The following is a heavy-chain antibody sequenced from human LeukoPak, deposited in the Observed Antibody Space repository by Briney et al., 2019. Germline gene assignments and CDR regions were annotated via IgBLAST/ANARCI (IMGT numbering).Heavy chain of an antibody. Sequence: ASVKVSCKASGYTFSNYDINWVRQVTGQGLEWMGWMNPDSGNTGYAQRFQGRVTLTRNPSISTAYMEVSSLRSEDTAVYYCARVMVNGEQLVIVYFDYWGQGTLVTVSS. CDR3: ARVMVNGEQLVIVYFDY. V-gene: IGHV1-8*01. J-gene: IGHJ4*02. CDR1: GYTFSNYD. D-gene: IGHD6-13*01. CDR2: MNPDSGNT.